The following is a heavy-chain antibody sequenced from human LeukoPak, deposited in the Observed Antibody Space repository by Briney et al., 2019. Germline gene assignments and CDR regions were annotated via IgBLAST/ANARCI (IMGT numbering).Heavy chain of an antibody. V-gene: IGHV1-2*02. CDR1: GYTFTGYY. CDR2: INPNSGGT. Sequence: GASVKVSCKASGYTFTGYYMHWVRQAPGQGLEWMGWINPNSGGTNYAQNFQGRVTMTRDTSISTAYMEVSRLRSDDTAVYYCATELSYSWDHWGQGTLVTVSS. D-gene: IGHD5-18*01. CDR3: ATELSYSWDH. J-gene: IGHJ4*02.